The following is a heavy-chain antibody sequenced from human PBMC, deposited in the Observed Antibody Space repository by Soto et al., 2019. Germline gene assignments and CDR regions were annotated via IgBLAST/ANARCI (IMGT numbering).Heavy chain of an antibody. J-gene: IGHJ4*02. V-gene: IGHV3-43D*04. CDR3: AKDTRTDYDFWSGYFDY. CDR1: GVTVDDYA. CDR2: ISWDGGST. Sequence: CGSLRLSCAASGVTVDDYALPFSLQNPGKGLQGVSLISWDGGSTYYADSVKGRFTISRDNSKNSLYLQMNSLRAEDTALYYCAKDTRTDYDFWSGYFDYWGQGTLVTVSS. D-gene: IGHD3-3*01.